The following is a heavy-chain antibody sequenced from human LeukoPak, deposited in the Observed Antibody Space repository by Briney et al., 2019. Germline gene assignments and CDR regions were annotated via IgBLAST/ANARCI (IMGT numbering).Heavy chain of an antibody. J-gene: IGHJ4*02. V-gene: IGHV3-23*01. D-gene: IGHD5-12*01. Sequence: GGSLRLSCAASGITFSTYAMSWVRQAPGKGLEWVSAISGSGGSTYYADSVKGRFTISRDNSNNTLYLQMNSLRAEDTAVYCCARGYSGYDSFGYWGQGTLVTVSS. CDR2: ISGSGGST. CDR1: GITFSTYA. CDR3: ARGYSGYDSFGY.